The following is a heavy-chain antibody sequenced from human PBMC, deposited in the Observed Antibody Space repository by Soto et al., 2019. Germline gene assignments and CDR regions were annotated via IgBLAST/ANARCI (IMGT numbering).Heavy chain of an antibody. CDR2: IDPSDSYT. CDR1: GYSFTSYW. D-gene: IGHD2-2*01. J-gene: IGHJ3*02. Sequence: PGESLKISCKGSGYSFTSYWISWVRQMPGKGLEWMGRIDPSDSYTNYSPSFQGHVTISADKSISTAYLQWSSLKASDTATYYCGVSYAQDAFDIWGQGTMVTVSS. V-gene: IGHV5-10-1*01. CDR3: GVSYAQDAFDI.